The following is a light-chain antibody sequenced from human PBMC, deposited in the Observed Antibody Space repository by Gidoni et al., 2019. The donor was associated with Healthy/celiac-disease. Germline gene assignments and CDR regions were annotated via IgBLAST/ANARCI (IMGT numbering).Light chain of an antibody. J-gene: IGLJ2*01. CDR3: NSRDSSGNHHVV. CDR1: SLRSYY. Sequence: SELTQAPAWFWALGQTVRITCQGDSLRSYYASWYQQKPGQAPVLVIYGKNNRPSGIPDRFSGSSSGNTASLTITGAQAEDEADYYCNSRDSSGNHHVVFGGGTKLTVL. V-gene: IGLV3-19*01. CDR2: GKN.